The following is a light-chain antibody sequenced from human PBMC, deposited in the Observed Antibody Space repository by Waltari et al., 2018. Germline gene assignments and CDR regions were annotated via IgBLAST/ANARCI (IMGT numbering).Light chain of an antibody. Sequence: QSALTQPASVSGSPAQSITISCPGTSRDVGDYELVPWYQQHPGKAPKVVIFDVSYRPSGVSNRFSGSKSGNTASLTISGLQAEDEADYYCTSYTSRHSLVFGTGTKVTVL. CDR1: SRDVGDYEL. CDR3: TSYTSRHSLV. V-gene: IGLV2-14*03. J-gene: IGLJ1*01. CDR2: DVS.